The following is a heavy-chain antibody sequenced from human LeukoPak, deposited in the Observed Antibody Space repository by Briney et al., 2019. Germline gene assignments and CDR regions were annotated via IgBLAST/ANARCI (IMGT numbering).Heavy chain of an antibody. CDR1: GYTFASYG. Sequence: ASVKVSCKASGYTFASYGISWVRQAPGQGLEWMGWISAYDGNTNYAQKLQGRVTITRDTSASTAYMELSSLKSEDTGVYYCARADNGGNWFDPWGQGTLVTVSS. J-gene: IGHJ5*02. CDR2: ISAYDGNT. D-gene: IGHD4-23*01. V-gene: IGHV1-18*01. CDR3: ARADNGGNWFDP.